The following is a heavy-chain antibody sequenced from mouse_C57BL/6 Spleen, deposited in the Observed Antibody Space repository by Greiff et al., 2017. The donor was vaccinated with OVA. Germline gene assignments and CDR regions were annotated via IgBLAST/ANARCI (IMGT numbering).Heavy chain of an antibody. Sequence: VQLKESGGGLVKPGGSLKLSCAASGFTFSDYGMHWVRQAPEKGLEWVAYISSGSSTIYYADTVKGRYTISRDNAKNTLFLQMTSLRSEDTAMYYCARDSVVATDWYFDVWGTGTTVTVSS. V-gene: IGHV5-17*01. D-gene: IGHD1-1*01. CDR1: GFTFSDYG. CDR2: ISSGSSTI. CDR3: ARDSVVATDWYFDV. J-gene: IGHJ1*03.